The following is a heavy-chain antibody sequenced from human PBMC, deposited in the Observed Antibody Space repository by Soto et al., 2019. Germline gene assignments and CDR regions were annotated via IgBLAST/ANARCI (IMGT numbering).Heavy chain of an antibody. CDR3: ARNGRAYYYYGMDV. Sequence: GGSLRLSCAASGFTFSDYYMSWIRQAPGKGLEWVSYISSSSSYTNYADSVKGRFTISRDNAKNSLYLQMNSLRAEDTAVYYCARNGRAYYYYGMDVWGQGTTVTVS. CDR2: ISSSSSYT. V-gene: IGHV3-11*06. D-gene: IGHD4-17*01. J-gene: IGHJ6*02. CDR1: GFTFSDYY.